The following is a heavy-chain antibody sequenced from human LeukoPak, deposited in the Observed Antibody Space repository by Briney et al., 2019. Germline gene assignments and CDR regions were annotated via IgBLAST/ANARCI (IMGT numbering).Heavy chain of an antibody. CDR1: GGSISSGSYY. D-gene: IGHD3-3*01. Sequence: KASQTLSLTCTVSGGSISSGSYYWSWIRQPAGKGLEWIGRIYTSGSTNYNPSLKSRVTVSVDTSKNQFSLKLSSVTAADTAVYYCARVWTTYYDFWSGYIHPTYMDVWGKGTTVTVSS. CDR3: ARVWTTYYDFWSGYIHPTYMDV. J-gene: IGHJ6*03. CDR2: IYTSGST. V-gene: IGHV4-61*02.